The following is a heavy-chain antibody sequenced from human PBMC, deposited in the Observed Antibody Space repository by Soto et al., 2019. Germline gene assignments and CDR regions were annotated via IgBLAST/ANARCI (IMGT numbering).Heavy chain of an antibody. CDR1: GGSISSGGYY. D-gene: IGHD1-7*01. CDR2: IYYSGST. J-gene: IGHJ5*02. V-gene: IGHV4-31*03. CDR3: TRDKGCNYESLDPVGPCWFDP. Sequence: ASETLSLTCTVSGGSISSGGYYWIWIRQHPGKGLEWIGYIYYSGSTYYNPSLKSRVTISVDTSKNQFSLKLSSVTAADTAVYYCTRDKGCNYESLDPVGPCWFDPWGQGTLVTVSS.